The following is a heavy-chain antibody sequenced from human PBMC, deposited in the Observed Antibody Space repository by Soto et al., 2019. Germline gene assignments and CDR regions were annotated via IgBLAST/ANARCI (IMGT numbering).Heavy chain of an antibody. J-gene: IGHJ6*02. CDR2: ISGSGGST. V-gene: IGHV3-23*01. D-gene: IGHD3-9*01. Sequence: PGGSLRLSCAASGFTFSSYAMSWVRQAPGKGLEWVSAISGSGGSTYYADSVKGRFTISRDNSKNTLYLQMNSLRAEDTAVYYCAKNPPVVFRYFDWLPHGSASVGIMDVWGQGTTVTVSS. CDR3: AKNPPVVFRYFDWLPHGSASVGIMDV. CDR1: GFTFSSYA.